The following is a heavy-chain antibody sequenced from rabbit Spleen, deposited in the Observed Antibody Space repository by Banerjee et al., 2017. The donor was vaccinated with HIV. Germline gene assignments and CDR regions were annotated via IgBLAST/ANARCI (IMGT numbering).Heavy chain of an antibody. CDR1: GFSFGDRDV. D-gene: IGHD1-1*01. Sequence: QEQLVESGGGLVQPGGSLKLSCKASGFSFGDRDVMCWVRQAPGKGLEWIACINAATGKPVYATWAKGRFTISRTSSTTVTLRMTSLTDADRAAYFCARDLVGVIGWNFYLWGQGTLVTVS. J-gene: IGHJ6*01. CDR3: ARDLVGVIGWNFYL. V-gene: IGHV1S45*01. CDR2: INAATGKP.